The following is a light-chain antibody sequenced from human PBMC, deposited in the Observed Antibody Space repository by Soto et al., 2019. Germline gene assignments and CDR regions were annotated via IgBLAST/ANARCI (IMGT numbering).Light chain of an antibody. CDR2: DAS. CDR3: QQYGSIPWT. Sequence: EIVLTQSPGTLSLSPVERATLSCRATESVVSNYLAWYQLKPGQAPRLLIYDASSRATGIPDRFSGSGSGTDFTLTISRLGPEDFAVYYCQQYGSIPWTFGQGTKVDIK. CDR1: ESVVSNY. J-gene: IGKJ1*01. V-gene: IGKV3-20*01.